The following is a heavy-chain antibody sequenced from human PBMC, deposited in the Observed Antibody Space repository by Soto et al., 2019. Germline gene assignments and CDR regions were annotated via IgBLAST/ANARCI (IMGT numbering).Heavy chain of an antibody. CDR1: GFTFGSYA. J-gene: IGHJ4*02. CDR3: AKNGPREWSQSQN. D-gene: IGHD3-3*01. V-gene: IGHV3-23*01. Sequence: EVQLLESGGGVVQPGGSVRLSCAASGFTFGSYAMSWVRQAPGKGLEWVSIISPRGDSTHYGDSVKGRFTISRDISKNTIFLQMNSLRADDTAVYYCAKNGPREWSQSQNWYRGTLVTVSS. CDR2: ISPRGDST.